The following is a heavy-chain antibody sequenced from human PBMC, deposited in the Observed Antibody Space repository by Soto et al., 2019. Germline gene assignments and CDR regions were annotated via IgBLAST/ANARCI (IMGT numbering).Heavy chain of an antibody. V-gene: IGHV3-7*01. CDR3: ARDSGYYYYYYGMDV. CDR1: GCNFSSYW. CDR2: IKQDGSEK. J-gene: IGHJ6*02. D-gene: IGHD3-22*01. Sequence: GRSLRLSCAASGCNFSSYWRSWVRQAPGKGLEWVANIKQDGSEKYYVDSVKGRFTISRDNAKNSLYLQMNSLSADDTAVYYCARDSGYYYYYYGMDVWGQGTTVNIS.